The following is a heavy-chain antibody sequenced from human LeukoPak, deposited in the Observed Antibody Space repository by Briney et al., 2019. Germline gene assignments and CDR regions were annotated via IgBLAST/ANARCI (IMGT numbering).Heavy chain of an antibody. D-gene: IGHD3-3*01. CDR2: ISAYNGNT. V-gene: IGHV1-18*01. J-gene: IGHJ6*03. Sequence: ASVKVSCKASGYTFTSYGISWVRQAPGQGLEWMGWISAYNGNTNYAQKLQGRVTMTTDTSTSTAYMELRSLRSDDTAVYYCARLSVGSGYYDFWSDRGRYYMDVWGKGTTVTVSS. CDR1: GYTFTSYG. CDR3: ARLSVGSGYYDFWSDRGRYYMDV.